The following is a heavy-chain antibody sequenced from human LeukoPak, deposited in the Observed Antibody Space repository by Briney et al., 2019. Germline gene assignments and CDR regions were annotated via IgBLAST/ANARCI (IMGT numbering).Heavy chain of an antibody. CDR1: GDSVSSNNAA. J-gene: IGHJ6*02. D-gene: IGHD6-13*01. CDR2: TCYRSKWYY. Sequence: SQTLSLTCAISGDSVSSNNAAWNWIRQSPSRGLEWLGRTCYRSKWYYDYAVSVKSRISISPDTSKNQFSLQLSSVTPEDTAVYYCSSWIMDVWGQGTTVTVSS. CDR3: SSWIMDV. V-gene: IGHV6-1*01.